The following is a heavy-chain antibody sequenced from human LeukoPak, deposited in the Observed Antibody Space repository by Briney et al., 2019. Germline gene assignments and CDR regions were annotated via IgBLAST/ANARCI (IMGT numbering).Heavy chain of an antibody. CDR3: AKALLLFSSDYFDY. D-gene: IGHD3-10*01. CDR2: ISGSGGRT. CDR1: RFTFSNYA. Sequence: PRGSLRLSCAASRFTFSNYAMTWVRPAPGQGLEWVSAISGSGGRTYYADSLKGRFTISRDNSKNTLYLQMNSLRAEDTAVYYCAKALLLFSSDYFDYWGQGTLVTVSS. J-gene: IGHJ4*02. V-gene: IGHV3-23*01.